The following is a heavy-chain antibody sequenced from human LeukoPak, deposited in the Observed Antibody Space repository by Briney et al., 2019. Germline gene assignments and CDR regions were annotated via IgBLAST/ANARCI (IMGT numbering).Heavy chain of an antibody. Sequence: XSVKVSCKASGYTFTSYGISWVRQAPGQGLEWMGWISAYNGNTNYAQKLQGRVTMTTDTSTSTAYMELRSLRSDDTAVYYCAREVAALNWFDPWGQGTLVTVSS. CDR2: ISAYNGNT. D-gene: IGHD6-6*01. J-gene: IGHJ5*02. CDR1: GYTFTSYG. V-gene: IGHV1-18*01. CDR3: AREVAALNWFDP.